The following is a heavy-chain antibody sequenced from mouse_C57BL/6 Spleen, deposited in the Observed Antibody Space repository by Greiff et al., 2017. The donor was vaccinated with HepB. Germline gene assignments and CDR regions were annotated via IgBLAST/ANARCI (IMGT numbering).Heavy chain of an antibody. J-gene: IGHJ4*01. V-gene: IGHV1-19*01. CDR1: GYTFTDYY. CDR3: ARMGYYYGNSYYAMDY. D-gene: IGHD2-1*01. Sequence: EVQLQQSGPVLVKPGASVKMSCKASGYTFTDYYMNWVKQSHGKSLEWIGVINPYNGGTSYNQKFKGKATLTVDKSSSTAYMELNSLTSEDSAVYYCARMGYYYGNSYYAMDYWGQGTSVTVSS. CDR2: INPYNGGT.